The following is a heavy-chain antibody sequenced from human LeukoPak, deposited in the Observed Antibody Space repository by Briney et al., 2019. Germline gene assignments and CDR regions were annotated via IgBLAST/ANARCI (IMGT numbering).Heavy chain of an antibody. CDR3: ARETRHNVWGSYRYYIDY. CDR1: GFTFSAVW. Sequence: GGSLRLSCAASGFTFSAVWMTWVRQALGKGLEWVANINQDGGEKYYLDSVKGRITISRDNAKNSLYLQMNSLRAGDTAVYYCARETRHNVWGSYRYYIDYWGQGTLVTASS. D-gene: IGHD3-16*02. V-gene: IGHV3-7*04. J-gene: IGHJ4*02. CDR2: INQDGGEK.